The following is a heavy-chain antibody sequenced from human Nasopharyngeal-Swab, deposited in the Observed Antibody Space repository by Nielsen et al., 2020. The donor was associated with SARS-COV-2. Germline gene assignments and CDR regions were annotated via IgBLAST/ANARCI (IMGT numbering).Heavy chain of an antibody. V-gene: IGHV3-30*03. J-gene: IGHJ4*02. D-gene: IGHD5-24*01. CDR1: GFTFSHYA. CDR3: ARDSPASRGDY. CDR2: ISYDGSDK. Sequence: GESLKISCAASGFTFSHYAMHWVRQAPGKGLEWVAVISYDGSDKNYADSVKGRFTISRDNSKNTLYLQMNSLRAEDTAVYYCARDSPASRGDYWGQGTLATVSS.